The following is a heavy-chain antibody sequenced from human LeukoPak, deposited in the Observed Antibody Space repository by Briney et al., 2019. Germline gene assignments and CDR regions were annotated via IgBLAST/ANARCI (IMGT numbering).Heavy chain of an antibody. CDR3: ARTYSGYDFGLDY. V-gene: IGHV4-59*06. D-gene: IGHD5-12*01. Sequence: PSETLSLTRTVSGGSISSYYWSWIRQPPGKGLEWIGCIYHSGSTYYNPSLKSRVTISVDTSKNQFSLKLSSVTAADTAVYYCARTYSGYDFGLDYWGQGTLVTVSS. CDR1: GGSISSYY. J-gene: IGHJ4*02. CDR2: IYHSGST.